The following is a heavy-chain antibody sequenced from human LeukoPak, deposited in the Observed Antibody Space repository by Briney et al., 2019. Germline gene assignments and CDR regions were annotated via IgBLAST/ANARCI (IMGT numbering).Heavy chain of an antibody. Sequence: GASVKVSCKASGYTFTSYGISWVRQAPGQGLEWMGWISAYNGNTNYAQKLQGRVTMTTNTSTSTAYMELRSLRSDDTAVYYCARDLGRYYYDSSGYSDYWGQGTLVTVSS. CDR2: ISAYNGNT. D-gene: IGHD3-22*01. V-gene: IGHV1-18*01. CDR1: GYTFTSYG. J-gene: IGHJ4*02. CDR3: ARDLGRYYYDSSGYSDY.